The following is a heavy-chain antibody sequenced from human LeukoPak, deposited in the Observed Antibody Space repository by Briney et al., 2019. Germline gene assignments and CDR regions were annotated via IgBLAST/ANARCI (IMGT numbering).Heavy chain of an antibody. CDR1: GGSISSYY. CDR2: IYYSGST. J-gene: IGHJ4*02. V-gene: IGHV4-59*08. CDR3: ARMYSNYYFDY. Sequence: SETLSLTCTVSGGSISSYYWSWIRQPPGKGLEWIGYIYYSGSTNYNPSLKSRVTISVDTSKNQFSLKLSSVTAADTAVYYCARMYSNYYFDYWDQGTLVTVSS. D-gene: IGHD4-11*01.